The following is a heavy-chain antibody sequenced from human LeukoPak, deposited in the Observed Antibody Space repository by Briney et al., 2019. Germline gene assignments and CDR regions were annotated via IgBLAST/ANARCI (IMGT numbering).Heavy chain of an antibody. CDR1: GFTFSSYS. Sequence: GGSLRLSCAASGFTFSSYSMNWVRQAPGKGLEWVSSISSSSSYIYYADSVKGRFTISRDNAKNSLYLQMNSLRAEDTAVYYCARLVLGRFGELFSDYWGQGTLVTVSS. V-gene: IGHV3-21*01. CDR3: ARLVLGRFGELFSDY. D-gene: IGHD3-10*01. CDR2: ISSSSSYI. J-gene: IGHJ4*02.